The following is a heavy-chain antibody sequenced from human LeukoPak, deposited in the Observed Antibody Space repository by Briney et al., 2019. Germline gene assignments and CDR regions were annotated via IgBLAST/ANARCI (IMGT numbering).Heavy chain of an antibody. CDR3: ARDTDLDY. CDR1: GFTFSSYW. V-gene: IGHV3-7*05. Sequence: GGSLRLSCAASGFTFSSYWMSWVRQAPGRGLEWVANIKRDGSEKYYVDSVKGRFTISRDSAKSSLYLQMNSLRAEDTAVYYCARDTDLDYWGQGTLVTVSS. CDR2: IKRDGSEK. J-gene: IGHJ4*02. D-gene: IGHD4-17*01.